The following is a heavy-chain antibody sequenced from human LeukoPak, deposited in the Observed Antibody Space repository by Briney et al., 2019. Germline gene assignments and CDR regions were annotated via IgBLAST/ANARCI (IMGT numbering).Heavy chain of an antibody. Sequence: ASVKVSCKASGYTFTSYDINWVRQATGQGLEWMGWMNPNSGNTGYAQKFQGRVTMTRNTSISTAYMELSSLRSEDTAVYYCASGRVYYDLWSGYYTGVPYDYWGQGTLVTVSS. CDR3: ASGRVYYDLWSGYYTGVPYDY. CDR1: GYTFTSYD. CDR2: MNPNSGNT. D-gene: IGHD3-3*01. V-gene: IGHV1-8*01. J-gene: IGHJ4*02.